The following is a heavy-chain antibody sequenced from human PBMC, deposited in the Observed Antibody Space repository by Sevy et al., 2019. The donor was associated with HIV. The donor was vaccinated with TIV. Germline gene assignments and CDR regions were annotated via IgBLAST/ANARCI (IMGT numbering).Heavy chain of an antibody. CDR3: ATARASRGPDRGYYFDY. CDR1: GFTFRNYG. V-gene: IGHV3-33*03. J-gene: IGHJ4*02. D-gene: IGHD3-22*01. CDR2: IWYDGSNK. Sequence: QLGGSLRLSCTASGFTFRNYGMQWVRQAPGKGLEWMALIWYDGSNKYYADSVNGRFTISRDNSKNTLYMQMNSLRAEDTAVYYCATARASRGPDRGYYFDYWGQGTLVTVSS.